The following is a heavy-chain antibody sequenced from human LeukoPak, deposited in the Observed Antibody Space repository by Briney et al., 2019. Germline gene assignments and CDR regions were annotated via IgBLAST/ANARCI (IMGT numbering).Heavy chain of an antibody. CDR3: TRAAPYTGAGGY. Sequence: GASVKVSCKTSGGTFSNYAIYWVRQAPGQGLEWMGRIIPIQVIPTYAQAFQGRVTITTDKSTNTAYTELTNLTSADTAVYYCTRAAPYTGAGGYWGQGTLVTVSS. V-gene: IGHV1-69*04. CDR2: IIPIQVIP. D-gene: IGHD2-2*02. J-gene: IGHJ4*02. CDR1: GGTFSNYA.